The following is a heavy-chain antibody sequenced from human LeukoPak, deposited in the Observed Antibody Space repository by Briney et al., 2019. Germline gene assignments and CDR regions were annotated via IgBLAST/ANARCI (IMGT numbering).Heavy chain of an antibody. CDR1: GGSISSGGYS. V-gene: IGHV4-30-2*01. D-gene: IGHD3-16*02. Sequence: PSETLSLTCAVSGGSISSGGYSWSWIRQPPGKGLEWIGYIYHSGSTYYNPSLKSRVTISVDRSKNQFSLKLSSVTAADTAVYYCARVHVWGSYRYFDYRGQGTLVTVSS. CDR3: ARVHVWGSYRYFDY. J-gene: IGHJ4*02. CDR2: IYHSGST.